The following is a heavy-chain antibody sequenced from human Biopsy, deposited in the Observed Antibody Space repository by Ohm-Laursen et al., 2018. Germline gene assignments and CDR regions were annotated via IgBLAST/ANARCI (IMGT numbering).Heavy chain of an antibody. CDR1: GGTFTTYG. V-gene: IGHV1-69*04. J-gene: IGHJ6*04. CDR2: IIPILGRP. D-gene: IGHD3-9*01. CDR3: AREQHPYIDVLTDSFSYVPMDV. Sequence: SVKVSCKASGGTFTTYGFNWVRQAPGQGLEWMGRIIPILGRPTYAQKFQGRVTITADTSTGTVFMDLSTLRSEDSALYYCAREQHPYIDVLTDSFSYVPMDVWGAETTVTVSS.